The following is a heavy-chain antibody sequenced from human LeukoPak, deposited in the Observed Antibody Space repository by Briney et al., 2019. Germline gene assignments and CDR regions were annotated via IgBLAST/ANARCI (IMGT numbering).Heavy chain of an antibody. CDR1: GFTFSSYK. D-gene: IGHD3-9*01. CDR2: IHSGGSDV. Sequence: GGSLRLSCAASGFTFSSYKMNWVRQAPGRGLEWVSSIHSGGSDVYYADSVKGRFTVSRDNAKNSLFLQMNSLRAEDTALYYCARGHYDILTGDYKRTPDYWGQGTLVTVSS. CDR3: ARGHYDILTGDYKRTPDY. V-gene: IGHV3-21*06. J-gene: IGHJ4*02.